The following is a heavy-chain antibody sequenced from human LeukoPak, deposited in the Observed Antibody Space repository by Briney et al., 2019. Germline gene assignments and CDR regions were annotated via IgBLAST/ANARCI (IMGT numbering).Heavy chain of an antibody. CDR1: GFTFSIYW. V-gene: IGHV3-7*03. CDR2: INQDGSQR. CDR3: AKGSSGYFFDL. Sequence: GGSLRLSFAASGFTFSIYWMSWVRQAPGKGLEWVANINQDGSQRYYVDSVKGRFTISRDNSKNTLFLQMNSLRAEDTALYYCAKGSSGYFFDLWSQGTLVTVSS. J-gene: IGHJ4*02. D-gene: IGHD3-22*01.